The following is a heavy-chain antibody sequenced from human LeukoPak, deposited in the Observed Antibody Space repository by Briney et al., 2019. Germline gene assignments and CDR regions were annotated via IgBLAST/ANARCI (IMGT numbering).Heavy chain of an antibody. CDR1: GGSISNPNKY. Sequence: SETLSLTCSVSGGSISNPNKYWGWIRQPPGKGLEWIGGISYSGNTYYNPSLKTPVTISVDTSENQFSLRLSSVTAADTAVYYCARLSYYDYDYHYYYYMDLWGKGTTVTASS. D-gene: IGHD3-16*01. CDR3: ARLSYYDYDYHYYYYMDL. CDR2: ISYSGNT. V-gene: IGHV4-39*01. J-gene: IGHJ6*03.